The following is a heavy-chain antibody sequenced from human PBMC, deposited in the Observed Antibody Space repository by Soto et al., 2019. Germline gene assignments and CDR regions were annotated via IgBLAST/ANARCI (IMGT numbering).Heavy chain of an antibody. CDR3: ARGGIPIDY. CDR2: ISAYNGNT. J-gene: IGHJ4*02. D-gene: IGHD3-16*01. V-gene: IGHV1-18*01. Sequence: QVQLVQSGAEVKKPGASVKVSCKASGYTFTNFVICWVRQAPGQVLEWLGWISAYNGNTNDAQNFQVRVTMTTDTSTSTAYMELRSLRSDDTAVYYCARGGIPIDYWGQGTLFTVSS. CDR1: GYTFTNFV.